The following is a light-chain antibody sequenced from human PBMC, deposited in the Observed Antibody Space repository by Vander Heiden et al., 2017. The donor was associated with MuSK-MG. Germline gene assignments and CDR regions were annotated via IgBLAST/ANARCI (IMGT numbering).Light chain of an antibody. CDR3: QKYYNVPPGGT. Sequence: DIQMTQSPSSLSASVGDRVTITCRASQGIRQYVAWYQQRPGGVPRLLIYAASTLQSGVPSRFSGSGSGTDFTLTISSLQAEDVATYYCQKYYNVPPGGTFGHGTKVDIK. V-gene: IGKV1-27*01. CDR2: AAS. J-gene: IGKJ3*01. CDR1: QGIRQY.